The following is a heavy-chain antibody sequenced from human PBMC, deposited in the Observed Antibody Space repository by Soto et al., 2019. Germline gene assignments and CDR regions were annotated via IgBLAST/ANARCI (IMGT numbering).Heavy chain of an antibody. J-gene: IGHJ6*02. CDR2: IWYDGSNK. CDR3: ARSNSDILTGYQDYYGMDV. V-gene: IGHV3-33*01. Sequence: QVQLVESGGGVVQPGRSLRLSCAASGFTFSSYGMHWVRQAPGKGLEWVAVIWYDGSNKYYADSVKGRFTISRDNSKNTLYLQMNSLRSEYKAVYYCARSNSDILTGYQDYYGMDVWGQGTTVTVSS. D-gene: IGHD3-9*01. CDR1: GFTFSSYG.